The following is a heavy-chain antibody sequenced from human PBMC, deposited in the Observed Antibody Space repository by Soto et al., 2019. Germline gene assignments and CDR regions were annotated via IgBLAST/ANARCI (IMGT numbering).Heavy chain of an antibody. CDR3: ARGVPYNLGYYYYMDV. J-gene: IGHJ6*03. CDR1: GGSISSGGYY. D-gene: IGHD1-20*01. Sequence: SETLSLTCTVSGGSISSGGYYWSWIRQHPGKGLEWIGYIYYSGSTYYNPSLKSRVTISVDTSKNQFSLKLSSVTAADTAVYYCARGVPYNLGYYYYMDVWGKGTTVTVSS. V-gene: IGHV4-31*03. CDR2: IYYSGST.